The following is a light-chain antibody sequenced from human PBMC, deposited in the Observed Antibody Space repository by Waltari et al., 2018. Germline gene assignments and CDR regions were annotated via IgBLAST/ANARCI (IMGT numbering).Light chain of an antibody. Sequence: EIVMTPSPATLSVSPGERATLSCRASQSVSSNLAWYQQKPGQAPRLLIYGASTRAIGIPARFSGSGSGTEFTLTISSMQSEDFAVYYCQQYNNWPPWTFGQGTKVEIK. J-gene: IGKJ1*01. CDR3: QQYNNWPPWT. V-gene: IGKV3-15*01. CDR1: QSVSSN. CDR2: GAS.